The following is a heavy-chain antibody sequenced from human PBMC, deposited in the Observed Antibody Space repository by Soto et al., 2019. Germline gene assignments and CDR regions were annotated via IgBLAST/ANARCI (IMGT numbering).Heavy chain of an antibody. CDR2: IYYSGST. V-gene: IGHV4-59*08. CDR3: ARLGGSYAVPHFDY. D-gene: IGHD1-26*01. J-gene: IGHJ4*02. Sequence: SETLSLTCTVSGGSIRSYYWSWIRQPPGKGLEWIGYIYYSGSTNYNPSLKSRVTISVDTSNNQFSLKLSSVTAADTAVYYCARLGGSYAVPHFDYWGQGTLVTVSS. CDR1: GGSIRSYY.